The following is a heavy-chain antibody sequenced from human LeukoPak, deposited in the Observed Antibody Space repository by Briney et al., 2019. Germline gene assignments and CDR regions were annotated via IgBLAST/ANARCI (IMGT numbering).Heavy chain of an antibody. CDR3: AKDREIAARPYYYYYMDV. CDR1: GFTFSSYA. Sequence: GGSLRLSCAASGFTFSSYAMSWVRQAPGKGLEWVSAISGSGGSTYYADSVKGRFTISRDNSKNTLYLQMNSLRAEDTAVYYCAKDREIAARPYYYYYMDVWGKGTTVTVSS. V-gene: IGHV3-23*01. D-gene: IGHD6-6*01. J-gene: IGHJ6*03. CDR2: ISGSGGST.